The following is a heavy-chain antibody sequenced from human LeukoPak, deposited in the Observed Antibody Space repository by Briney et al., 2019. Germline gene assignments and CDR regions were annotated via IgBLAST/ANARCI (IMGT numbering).Heavy chain of an antibody. CDR2: ISSSGRTI. V-gene: IGHV3-48*03. CDR1: GFIFSDYE. D-gene: IGHD5-18*01. CDR3: ARDGGGHSNGNDAFDI. Sequence: GGSLILSCAASGFIFSDYEMNWVRQAPGKGLEWVSYISSSGRTIFYADSVKGRFTISRDSATNSLYLQMDSLGAEDTAVYYCARDGGGHSNGNDAFDIWGQGTMVTVSS. J-gene: IGHJ3*02.